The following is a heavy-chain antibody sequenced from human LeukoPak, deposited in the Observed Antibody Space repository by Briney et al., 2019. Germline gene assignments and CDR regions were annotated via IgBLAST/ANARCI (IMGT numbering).Heavy chain of an antibody. V-gene: IGHV4-39*01. D-gene: IGHD4-23*01. CDR1: GGSTSGGNYY. CDR2: ISSSGNT. Sequence: SETLSLTCIVSGGSTSGGNYYWGWIRRPPGKGLEWIGGISSSGNTYYNPSLKSRITISIDTSKNHFSLKLSSVTAADTAVYYSARHRGGNFPAPFDYWGQGTLVTVSS. J-gene: IGHJ4*02. CDR3: ARHRGGNFPAPFDY.